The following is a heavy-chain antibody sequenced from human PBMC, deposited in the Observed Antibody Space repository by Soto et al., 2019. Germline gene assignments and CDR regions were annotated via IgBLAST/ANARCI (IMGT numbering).Heavy chain of an antibody. CDR2: IDPSDSYT. V-gene: IGHV5-10-1*01. Sequence: GESLKISCKGSGYSLTSYWISWVRQMPGKGLEWMGRIDPSDSYTNYSPSFQGHVTISADKSISTAYLQWSSLKASDTAMYYCARHYKPSIAARPYYYYGMDVWGQGTTVTVSS. D-gene: IGHD6-6*01. J-gene: IGHJ6*02. CDR1: GYSLTSYW. CDR3: ARHYKPSIAARPYYYYGMDV.